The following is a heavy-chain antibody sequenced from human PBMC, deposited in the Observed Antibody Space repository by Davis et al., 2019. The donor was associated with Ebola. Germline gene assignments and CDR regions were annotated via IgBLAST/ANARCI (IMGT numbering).Heavy chain of an antibody. J-gene: IGHJ6*02. V-gene: IGHV1-2*02. CDR2: INPNSGGT. CDR1: GYTFTGYY. D-gene: IGHD6-6*01. CDR3: ARDVAARRDYYYGMDV. Sequence: ASVKVSCQASGYTFTGYYMHWVRQAPGQGLEWMGWINPNSGGTNYAQKFQGKVTMTRDTSISTAYMELSRLRSDDTAVYYWARDVAARRDYYYGMDVWGQGTTVTVSS.